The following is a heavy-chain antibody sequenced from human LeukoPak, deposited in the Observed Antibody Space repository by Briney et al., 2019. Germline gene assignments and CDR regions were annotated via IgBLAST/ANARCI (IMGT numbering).Heavy chain of an antibody. J-gene: IGHJ4*02. CDR2: ISISGGPI. D-gene: IGHD1-26*01. CDR3: ARSPWGGAGSFDY. CDR1: GFRFNSYA. Sequence: GGSLRLSCAVSGFRFNSYAMSWVRQAPGKGLEWVSTISISGGPIYYPVSVKGRFTISRDKSSNTLFLQMNSLRVEDTAVYYCARSPWGGAGSFDYWGQGTQVTVSS. V-gene: IGHV3-23*01.